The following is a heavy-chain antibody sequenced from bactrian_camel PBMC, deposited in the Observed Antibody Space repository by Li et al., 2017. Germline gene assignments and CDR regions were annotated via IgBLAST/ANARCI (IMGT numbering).Heavy chain of an antibody. V-gene: IGHV3S10*01. CDR1: DTYTFSTYC. CDR3: AARTDSDCGIWHLATAGYFRY. J-gene: IGHJ4*01. CDR2: IDADDNT. Sequence: VQLVESGGGSVQAGGSLRLSCVASDTYTFSTYCMGWFRQAPGKGREEVASIDADDNTIYADSVKGRFTISQDNAKSTIYLQIDSLKPDDTAMYYCAARTDSDCGIWHLATAGYFRYWGQGTQVTVS. D-gene: IGHD2*01.